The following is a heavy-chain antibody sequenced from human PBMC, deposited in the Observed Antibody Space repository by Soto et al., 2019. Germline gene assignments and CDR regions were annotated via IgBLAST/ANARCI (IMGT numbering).Heavy chain of an antibody. CDR3: ARGVYYYGSGMTYYYYYGMDV. D-gene: IGHD3-10*01. J-gene: IGHJ6*02. V-gene: IGHV1-69*13. CDR2: IIPIFGTA. CDR1: GGTFSSYA. Sequence: SVKVSCKASGGTFSSYAISWVRQAPGQGLEWMGGIIPIFGTANYAQKFQGRVTITADESTSTAYMELSSLRSEDTAVYYCARGVYYYGSGMTYYYYYGMDVWGQGTTVTVSS.